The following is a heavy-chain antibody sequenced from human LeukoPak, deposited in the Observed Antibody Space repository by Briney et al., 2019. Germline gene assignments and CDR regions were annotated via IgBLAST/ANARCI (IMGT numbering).Heavy chain of an antibody. CDR2: ISYDGSNK. CDR1: GFTFSSYG. D-gene: IGHD3-22*01. Sequence: GGSLRLSCAASGFTFSSYGMHWVRQAPGKGLEWVAVISYDGSNKYYADSVKGRFTISRDNSKNTLYLQMNSLRAEDTAVYYCAKGATMIVVEGIFDYWGQRTLVIVSS. V-gene: IGHV3-30*18. CDR3: AKGATMIVVEGIFDY. J-gene: IGHJ4*02.